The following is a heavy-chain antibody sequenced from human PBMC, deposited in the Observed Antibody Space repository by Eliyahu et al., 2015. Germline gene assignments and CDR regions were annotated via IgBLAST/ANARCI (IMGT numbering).Heavy chain of an antibody. J-gene: IGHJ4*02. CDR2: IDDGAGRTI. V-gene: IGHV3-74*01. CDR3: ARDIGGRYSF. Sequence: EVQLVESGGGFVLPGGSLXLSCAAXGFXXNNYWMHWVRQVPGKGLVWVSRIDDGAGRTINYADSVRGRFTIYRDFAKNTLFLQMDSLRVEDTGLYYCARDIGGRYSFWGQGTLVTVSS. D-gene: IGHD5-18*01. CDR1: GFXXNNYW.